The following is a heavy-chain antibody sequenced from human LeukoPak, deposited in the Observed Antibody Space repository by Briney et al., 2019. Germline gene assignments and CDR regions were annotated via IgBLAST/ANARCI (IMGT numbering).Heavy chain of an antibody. D-gene: IGHD3-10*01. CDR1: GGSFSGYY. CDR3: ARENFLLWFFDY. CDR2: INHSGRT. Sequence: SSETLSLTCAVYGGSFSGYYWSWIRQPPGKGLEWIGEINHSGRTNYNPSLKGRVTISVDTSKNQFSLKLSSVTAADTAVYYCARENFLLWFFDYWGQGTLVTVSS. J-gene: IGHJ4*02. V-gene: IGHV4-34*01.